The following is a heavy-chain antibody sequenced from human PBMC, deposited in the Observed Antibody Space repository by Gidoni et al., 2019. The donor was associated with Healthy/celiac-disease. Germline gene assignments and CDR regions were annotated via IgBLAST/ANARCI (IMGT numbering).Heavy chain of an antibody. V-gene: IGHV4-39*07. CDR3: ARVGATTLAFDI. J-gene: IGHJ3*02. D-gene: IGHD1-26*01. CDR2: IYYSGST. Sequence: QLQLQESGPGLVKPSETLSLTCTVSGGSISSRSYYWGWIRPPPGTGLEWIGSIYYSGSTYYNPSLKIRVTISVDTSKNQFSLKLSSVTAADTAVYYCARVGATTLAFDIWGQGTMVTVSS. CDR1: GGSISSRSYY.